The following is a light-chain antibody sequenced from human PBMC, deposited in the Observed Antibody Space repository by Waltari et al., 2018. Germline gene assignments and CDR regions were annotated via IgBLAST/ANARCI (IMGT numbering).Light chain of an antibody. CDR1: QSVSSN. J-gene: IGKJ2*01. V-gene: IGKV3-15*01. Sequence: EIVMTQSPATLSVSPGERATLYCRASQSVSSNLAWYQQKPGQAPRLLIYGASTRATGIPARFSGSGSGTEFTLTISSLQSEDFAVYYCQQYNNWPPGMYTFGQGTKLEIK. CDR2: GAS. CDR3: QQYNNWPPGMYT.